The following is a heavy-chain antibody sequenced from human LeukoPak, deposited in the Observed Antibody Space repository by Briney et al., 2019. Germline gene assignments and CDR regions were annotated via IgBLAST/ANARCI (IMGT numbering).Heavy chain of an antibody. CDR2: IIPIFGTA. CDR3: AGYHGGNEAFDY. CDR1: GGTFSSYA. D-gene: IGHD4-23*01. J-gene: IGHJ4*02. V-gene: IGHV1-69*05. Sequence: GASVKVSCKASGGTFSSYAISWVRQAPGQGLEWMGGIIPIFGTANYAQKFQGRVTITTDESTSTAYMELSSLRSEDTAVYYCAGYHGGNEAFDYWGQGTLVTVSS.